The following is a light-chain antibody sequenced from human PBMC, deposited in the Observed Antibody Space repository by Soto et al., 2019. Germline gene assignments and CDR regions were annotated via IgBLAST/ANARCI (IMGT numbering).Light chain of an antibody. J-gene: IGLJ2*01. CDR1: SSDVGGYKY. Sequence: QSALTQPASVSGSHGQSITISCTGTSSDVGGYKYVSWYQQHPGKVPKLMIYEVSNRPSGVSNRFSGSKSGNTASLTISGLQAEDEAEYYCSSYTRSTTLNVLFGGRTKLTVL. V-gene: IGLV2-14*01. CDR3: SSYTRSTTLNVL. CDR2: EVS.